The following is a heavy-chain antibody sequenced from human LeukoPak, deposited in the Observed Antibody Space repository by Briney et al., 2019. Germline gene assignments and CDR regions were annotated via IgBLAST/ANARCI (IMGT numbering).Heavy chain of an antibody. D-gene: IGHD3-3*01. CDR3: GRETDFGVVTN. CDR1: GDSVSSNGAS. Sequence: SQTLSLTCAISGDSVSSNGASWNWLRQSPSRDLEWLGRTYYRSQQWHSDYAPSVKGRITLNPDTSKNQFSLQLNSMTPEDTAVYYCGRETDFGVVTNWGQGTLVTVSS. V-gene: IGHV6-1*01. CDR2: TYYRSQQWHS. J-gene: IGHJ4*02.